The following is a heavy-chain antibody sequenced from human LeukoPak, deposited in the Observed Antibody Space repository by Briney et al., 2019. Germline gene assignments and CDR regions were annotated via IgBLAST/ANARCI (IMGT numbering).Heavy chain of an antibody. D-gene: IGHD2-2*01. CDR2: IKDDGSAK. CDR3: AKEDIVVVPAGLGEFDY. J-gene: IGHJ4*02. Sequence: QTGGSLRLSCAASGFTLSNYWMTWVRQAPGKGLEWVASIKDDGSAKYYDDSVQGRFSISRGDAKNSLYLQMNSLTFDDTAVYYCAKEDIVVVPAGLGEFDYWGQGTLVTVSS. CDR1: GFTLSNYW. V-gene: IGHV3-7*01.